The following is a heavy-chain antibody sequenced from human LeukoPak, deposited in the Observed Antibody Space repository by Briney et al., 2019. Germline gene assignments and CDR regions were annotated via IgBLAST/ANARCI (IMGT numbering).Heavy chain of an antibody. V-gene: IGHV3-23*01. J-gene: IGHJ4*02. CDR2: ISGSGGST. D-gene: IGHD1-26*01. CDR3: AKVGGRWELLGDFDY. CDR1: GFTFSSYA. Sequence: GGSLRLSCAASGFTFSSYAMSWVRQAPGKGLEWVSAISGSGGSTYYADSVKGRFTISRDNSKNTLYLQMNSLRAEDTAVYYCAKVGGRWELLGDFDYWGQGTLVTVSS.